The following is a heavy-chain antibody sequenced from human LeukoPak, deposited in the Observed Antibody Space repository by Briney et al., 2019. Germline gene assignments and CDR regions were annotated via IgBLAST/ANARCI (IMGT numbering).Heavy chain of an antibody. V-gene: IGHV3-48*03. D-gene: IGHD3-22*01. J-gene: IGHJ4*02. CDR1: GFTFSSYE. Sequence: GGSLRLSCAAAGFTFSSYEMNWVRQAPGKGLEWVSYISSSGSTIYYADSVKGRFTISRDNAKNSLYLQMNSLRAEDTAVYYCARGGGYYDSSGTTLDYWGQGTLVTVSS. CDR3: ARGGGYYDSSGTTLDY. CDR2: ISSSGSTI.